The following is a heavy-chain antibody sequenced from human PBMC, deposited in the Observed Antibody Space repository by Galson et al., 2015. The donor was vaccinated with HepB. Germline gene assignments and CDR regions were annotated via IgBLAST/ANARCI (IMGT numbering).Heavy chain of an antibody. CDR2: ISSSSSYI. CDR1: GFTFSSYA. V-gene: IGHV3-21*01. Sequence: SLRLSCAASGFTFSSYAMSWVRQAPGKGLEWVSSISSSSSYIYYADSVKGRFTISRDNAKNSLYLQMNSLRAEDTAVYYCAREGGSYKNDAFDIWGQGTMVTVSS. CDR3: AREGGSYKNDAFDI. D-gene: IGHD1-26*01. J-gene: IGHJ3*02.